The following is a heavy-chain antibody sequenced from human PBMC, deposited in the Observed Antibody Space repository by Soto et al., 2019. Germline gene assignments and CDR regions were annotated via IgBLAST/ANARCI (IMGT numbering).Heavy chain of an antibody. J-gene: IGHJ3*02. Sequence: ASVKVSCKAPGGTFGTYAISWVRQAPGQGLEWMGWINAGNGNTKYSQKFQGRVTITRDTSASTAYMELSSLRSDDTAVYYCARAAFDILTGYYSGGAFXIWGQGKMVTVSS. D-gene: IGHD3-9*01. CDR1: GGTFGTYA. V-gene: IGHV1-3*01. CDR2: INAGNGNT. CDR3: ARAAFDILTGYYSGGAFXI.